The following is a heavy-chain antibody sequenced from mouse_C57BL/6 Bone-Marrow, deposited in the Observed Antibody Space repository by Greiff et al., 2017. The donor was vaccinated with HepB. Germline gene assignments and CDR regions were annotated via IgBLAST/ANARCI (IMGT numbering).Heavy chain of an antibody. CDR2: INPNNGGT. V-gene: IGHV1-26*01. CDR1: GYTFTDYY. J-gene: IGHJ1*03. Sequence: VQLQQSGPELVKPGASVKISCKASGYTFTDYYMNWVKQSHGKSLEWIGDINPNNGGTSYNQKFKGKATLTVDKSSSTAYMELRSLTSEDSAVYYCARENPIYYGNWYFDDWGTGTTVTVSS. D-gene: IGHD2-1*01. CDR3: ARENPIYYGNWYFDD.